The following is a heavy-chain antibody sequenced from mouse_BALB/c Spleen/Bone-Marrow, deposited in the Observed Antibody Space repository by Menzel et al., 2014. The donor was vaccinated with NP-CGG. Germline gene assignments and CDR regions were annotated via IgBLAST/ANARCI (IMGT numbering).Heavy chain of an antibody. D-gene: IGHD1-1*01. V-gene: IGHV14-3*02. CDR1: GFNIKDTY. J-gene: IGHJ2*01. CDR3: ASYYYGHYFDY. CDR2: IDPANGNT. Sequence: EVKVVESGAELVKPGASVKLSCTASGFNIKDTYMHWVQQRPEQGLEWIGRIDPANGNTKYDPKFQGKATITADTSSNTAYLQLSSLTSEDTAVYYCASYYYGHYFDYWGQGTTLTVSS.